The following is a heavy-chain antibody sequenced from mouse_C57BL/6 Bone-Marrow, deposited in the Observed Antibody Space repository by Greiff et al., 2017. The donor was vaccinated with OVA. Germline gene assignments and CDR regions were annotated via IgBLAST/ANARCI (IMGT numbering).Heavy chain of an antibody. CDR1: GFTFSSYA. CDR2: ISDGGSYT. V-gene: IGHV5-4*01. J-gene: IGHJ4*01. Sequence: DVMLVESGGGLVKPGGSLKLSCAASGFTFSSYAMSWVRQTPEKRLAWVATISDGGSYTYYPDNVKGRFTISSDNAKNNLYLQMSHLKSEDTAMYYCARDLLPYAMDYWGQGTSVTVSS. D-gene: IGHD2-1*01. CDR3: ARDLLPYAMDY.